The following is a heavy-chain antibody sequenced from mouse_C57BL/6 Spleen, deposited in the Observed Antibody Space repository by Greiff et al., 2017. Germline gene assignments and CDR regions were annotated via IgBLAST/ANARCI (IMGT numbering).Heavy chain of an antibody. CDR3: ARSHYSNDAMDY. D-gene: IGHD2-5*01. V-gene: IGHV1-64*01. CDR2: IHPNRGST. J-gene: IGHJ4*01. Sequence: QVQLQQSGAELVKPGASVKLSCKASGYTFTSYCMHWVKQRPGHSLEWIGMIHPNRGSTNYNEKFNSKATLTVAKSSSTAYMQLSSLTSEDSAVYYCARSHYSNDAMDYWGQGTSVTVSS. CDR1: GYTFTSYC.